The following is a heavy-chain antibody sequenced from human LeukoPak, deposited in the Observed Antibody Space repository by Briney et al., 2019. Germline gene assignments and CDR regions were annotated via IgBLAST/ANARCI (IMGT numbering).Heavy chain of an antibody. CDR2: LYSGGTT. CDR1: VFIVSSNY. D-gene: IGHD6-6*01. J-gene: IGHJ6*03. Sequence: GSLRLSCAASVFIVSSNYMSWVRQAPGKGLEWVSVLYSGGTTYYADSVKGRFTISRDNAKNSLYLQMNSLRAEDTAVYYCARDRVVAARPYYYYYMDVWGKGTTVTVSS. V-gene: IGHV3-66*01. CDR3: ARDRVVAARPYYYYYMDV.